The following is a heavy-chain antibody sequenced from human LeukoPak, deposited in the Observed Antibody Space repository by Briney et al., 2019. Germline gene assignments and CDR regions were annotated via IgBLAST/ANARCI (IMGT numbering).Heavy chain of an antibody. CDR1: GFTFDDYA. Sequence: GGSLLLSCAASGFTFDDYAMHWVRPAPGKGLEWVSGISWNSGSIGYSDSVKGRFTISRDNAKNSLYLRMDSLRAEDTALYYCARDRLGPSFSVSHFDLWGQGTLVTVSS. CDR3: ARDRLGPSFSVSHFDL. CDR2: ISWNSGSI. J-gene: IGHJ4*02. V-gene: IGHV3-9*01. D-gene: IGHD3-3*02.